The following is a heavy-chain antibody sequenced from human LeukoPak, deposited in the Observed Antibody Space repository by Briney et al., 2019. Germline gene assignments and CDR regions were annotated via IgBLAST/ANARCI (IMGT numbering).Heavy chain of an antibody. CDR2: ISYSGST. Sequence: SETLSLTCTVSGGSISSGDYYWPWIRQPPGKGLEWIGYISYSGSTYYNPSLKSGITISLDTSKNQFSLKVTSVTAADTAVYYCARDENSYYMDVWGTGTTVTVSS. CDR1: GGSISSGDYY. V-gene: IGHV4-30-4*08. J-gene: IGHJ6*03. CDR3: ARDENSYYMDV.